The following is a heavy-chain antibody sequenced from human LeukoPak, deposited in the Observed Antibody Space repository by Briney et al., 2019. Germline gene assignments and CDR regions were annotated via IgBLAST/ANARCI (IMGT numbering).Heavy chain of an antibody. CDR1: GFTFSSYA. Sequence: PGGSLRLSSAASGFTFSSYAMTWVRQAPGKGLEWVSSINNGGTDTYYADSVKGRFTISRDNSKNTLYLQINSLSADDTAVYYCVAAVTTGRAEHYWGQGTLVTVSS. CDR3: VAAVTTGRAEHY. D-gene: IGHD4-17*01. V-gene: IGHV3-23*01. CDR2: INNGGTDT. J-gene: IGHJ4*02.